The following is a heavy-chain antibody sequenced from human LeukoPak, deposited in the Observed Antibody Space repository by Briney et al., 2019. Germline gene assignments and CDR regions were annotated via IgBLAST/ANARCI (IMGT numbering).Heavy chain of an antibody. CDR2: INSDGINT. CDR3: ARDLGQYYDTSDNWFDP. CDR1: GFTFSNYW. Sequence: PGESLRLSCAASGFTFSNYWMHWVRQAPEKGLVWVSRINSDGINTSYADSVKGRFTISRDNAKNTLNLQMNSLRAEDTAVYYCARDLGQYYDTSDNWFDPWGQGTLVTVSS. J-gene: IGHJ5*02. D-gene: IGHD3-22*01. V-gene: IGHV3-74*01.